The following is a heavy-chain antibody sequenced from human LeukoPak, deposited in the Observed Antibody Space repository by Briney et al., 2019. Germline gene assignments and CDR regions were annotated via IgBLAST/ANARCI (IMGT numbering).Heavy chain of an antibody. J-gene: IGHJ4*02. D-gene: IGHD3-10*01. CDR1: GDSISASRYY. CDR3: ARDGSGSSNYFDY. CDR2: INYSGTT. V-gene: IGHV4-39*07. Sequence: SETLSLTCTVSGDSISASRYYWPWVRQPPGKGLEWIGSINYSGTTYYNPSLKSRVTISVDTSRNQFSLKLRSVTAADTAVYYCARDGSGSSNYFDYWGQGTLVTVSS.